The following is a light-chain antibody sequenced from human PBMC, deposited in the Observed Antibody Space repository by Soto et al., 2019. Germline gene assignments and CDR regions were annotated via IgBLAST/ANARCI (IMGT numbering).Light chain of an antibody. CDR3: QQSYSRPIT. Sequence: IQMKRSLGSVSVSQGERVTXTCRASQRVSSYLNWYQQKPGKAPKLLIYAASIWKSGVPSRFSGSGSGTDFTLTISSLQAEDFAAYYCQQSYSRPITFAERTPLDIK. J-gene: IGKJ5*01. CDR2: AAS. V-gene: IGKV1-39*01. CDR1: QRVSSY.